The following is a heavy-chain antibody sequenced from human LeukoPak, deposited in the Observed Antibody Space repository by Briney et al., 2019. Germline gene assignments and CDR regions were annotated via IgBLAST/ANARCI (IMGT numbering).Heavy chain of an antibody. J-gene: IGHJ1*01. D-gene: IGHD2-15*01. CDR1: GGTFSSYA. CDR3: ATVHNCSGGSCYWGYFQH. Sequence: SVKVSCKASGGTFSSYAISWVRQAPGQGLEWMGGIIPIFGTANYAQMFQGRVTITADKSTSTAYMELSSLRSEDTAVYYCATVHNCSGGSCYWGYFQHWGQGTLVTVSS. V-gene: IGHV1-69*06. CDR2: IIPIFGTA.